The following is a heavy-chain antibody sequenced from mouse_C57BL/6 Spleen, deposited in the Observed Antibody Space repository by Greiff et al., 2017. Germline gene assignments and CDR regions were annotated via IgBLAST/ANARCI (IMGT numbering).Heavy chain of an antibody. J-gene: IGHJ4*01. CDR1: GYTFTDYY. CDR3: AREGVYYGYDEVAMGY. Sequence: VQLQQSGPELVKPGASVKISCKASGYTFTDYYMNWVKQSHGKSLEWIGDINPNNGGTSYNQKFKGKATLTVDKSSSTAYMELRSLTSEDSAVYYCAREGVYYGYDEVAMGYWGQVTSVTVSS. CDR2: INPNNGGT. D-gene: IGHD2-2*01. V-gene: IGHV1-26*01.